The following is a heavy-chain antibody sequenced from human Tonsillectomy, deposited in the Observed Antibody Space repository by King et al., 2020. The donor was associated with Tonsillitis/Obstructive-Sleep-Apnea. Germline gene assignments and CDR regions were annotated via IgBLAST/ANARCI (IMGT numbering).Heavy chain of an antibody. Sequence: VQLQESGPGLVKPSETLSLTCTVSGGSISSYYWSWIRQPPGKGLEWIGYIYYSGSTNYNPSLKSRVTISVDTSKNQFSLKLGSVTAADTAVYYCARIFSSYSNYYYYYYYMDVWGKGTTVTVSS. D-gene: IGHD4-11*01. CDR3: ARIFSSYSNYYYYYYYMDV. CDR1: GGSISSYY. CDR2: IYYSGST. J-gene: IGHJ6*03. V-gene: IGHV4-59*01.